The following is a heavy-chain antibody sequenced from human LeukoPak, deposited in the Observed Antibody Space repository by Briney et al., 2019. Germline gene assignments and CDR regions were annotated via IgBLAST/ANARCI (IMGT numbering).Heavy chain of an antibody. CDR1: GDSIGSYY. V-gene: IGHV4-4*07. CDR3: AKAHSPYYAFDI. J-gene: IGHJ3*02. CDR2: INTSGTT. Sequence: PSETLSLTCTVSGDSIGSYYWSWIRQPAGKGLEWIGRINTSGTTDYNPSLKSRVTMSVDTSKNQFSLKLTSVTAADTAVYYCAKAHSPYYAFDIWGQGTMVTVSS. D-gene: IGHD3-10*01.